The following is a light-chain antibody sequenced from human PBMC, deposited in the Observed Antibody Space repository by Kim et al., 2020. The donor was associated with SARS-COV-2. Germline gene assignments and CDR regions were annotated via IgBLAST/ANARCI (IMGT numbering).Light chain of an antibody. V-gene: IGLV3-1*01. CDR3: QAWDSSTGV. CDR2: QDS. CDR1: KLGDKY. Sequence: SYELTQPPSVSVSPGQTASITCSGDKLGDKYACWYQQKPRQSPVLVIYQDSKRPSGIPERFSGSNSGNTATLTISGTQAMDEADYYCQAWDSSTGVFGGGTKLTVL. J-gene: IGLJ3*02.